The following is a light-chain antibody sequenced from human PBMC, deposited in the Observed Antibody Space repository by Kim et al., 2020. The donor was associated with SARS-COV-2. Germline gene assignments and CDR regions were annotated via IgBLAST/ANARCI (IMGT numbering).Light chain of an antibody. V-gene: IGLV3-1*01. CDR1: KLGDKY. CDR2: QGS. J-gene: IGLJ2*01. Sequence: SYELTQPPSVSVSPGQTASITCSGDKLGDKYASWYQQKPGQSPVLVIYQGSNRPSGIPERFSGSSSGNTATLTISGTQAMDEADYYCQAWDSSTVVFGGGTKLTVL. CDR3: QAWDSSTVV.